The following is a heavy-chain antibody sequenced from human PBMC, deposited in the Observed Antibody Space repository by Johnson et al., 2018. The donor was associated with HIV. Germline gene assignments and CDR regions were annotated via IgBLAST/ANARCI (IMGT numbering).Heavy chain of an antibody. V-gene: IGHV3-15*01. D-gene: IGHD3-22*01. CDR1: GFTFSSYW. CDR2: VKSKTDGGTI. Sequence: VQLVESGGGLVQPGGSLRLSCAASGFTFSSYWMSWVRQAPGKGLEWVGRVKSKTDGGTIDYAAPVKGRFTISRDDSKNTLYLQMNSLKAEDTAMYYCTTAKWLLGAFDICGQGTMVNVSS. CDR3: TTAKWLLGAFDI. J-gene: IGHJ3*02.